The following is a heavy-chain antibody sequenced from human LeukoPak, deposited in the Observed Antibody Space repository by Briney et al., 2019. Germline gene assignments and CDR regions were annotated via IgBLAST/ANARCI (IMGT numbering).Heavy chain of an antibody. CDR2: IRYDGSNK. CDR1: GFTFSSYG. CDR3: AKGLGIVGSTGDFDY. V-gene: IGHV3-30*02. D-gene: IGHD1-26*01. Sequence: PGGSLRLSCAASGFTFSSYGMHWVRQAPGKGREWVAFIRYDGSNKYYADSVKGRFTISRDNSKNTLYLQMNSLRAEDTAVYYCAKGLGIVGSTGDFDYWGQGTLVTVSS. J-gene: IGHJ4*02.